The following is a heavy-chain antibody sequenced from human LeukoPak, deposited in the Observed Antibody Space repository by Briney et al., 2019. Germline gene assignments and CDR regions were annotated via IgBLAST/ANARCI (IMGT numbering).Heavy chain of an antibody. CDR2: ISYDGSNK. V-gene: IGHV3-30*18. J-gene: IGHJ4*02. D-gene: IGHD1-26*01. CDR1: GFTFSSYG. Sequence: PGRSLRLSCAASGFTFSSYGMHWVRQAPGKGLEWVAVISYDGSNKYYADSVKGRFTISRDNSKNTLYLQMNSLRAEDTAVYYCANGVGAIRRGPLDYWGQGTLVTVSS. CDR3: ANGVGAIRRGPLDY.